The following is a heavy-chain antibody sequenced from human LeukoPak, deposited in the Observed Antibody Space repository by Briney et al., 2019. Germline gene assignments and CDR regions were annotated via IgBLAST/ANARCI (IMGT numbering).Heavy chain of an antibody. Sequence: GGSLRLSCAASGFTFSRYEMNWVRQAPGKGLEWVSYITSSGSTIYYADSVKGRFTISRHNAKNSLYLQMNSLSAEDTAVYYCAREGRYYGSGSHRDGFDIWGQGTMVTVSS. CDR1: GFTFSRYE. V-gene: IGHV3-48*03. D-gene: IGHD3-10*01. CDR3: AREGRYYGSGSHRDGFDI. CDR2: ITSSGSTI. J-gene: IGHJ3*02.